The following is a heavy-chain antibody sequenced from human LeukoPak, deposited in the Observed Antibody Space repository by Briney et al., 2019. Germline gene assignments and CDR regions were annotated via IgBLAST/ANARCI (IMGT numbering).Heavy chain of an antibody. CDR2: INHSGST. J-gene: IGHJ6*02. V-gene: IGHV4-38-2*02. D-gene: IGHD6-13*01. CDR1: GYSISSGYY. Sequence: PSETLSLTCTVSGYSISSGYYWGWIRQPPGKGLEWIGEINHSGSTNYNPSLKSRVTISVDTSKNQFSLKLSSVTAADTAVYYCASWQQLDVVYYYYYGMDVWGQGTTVTVSS. CDR3: ASWQQLDVVYYYYYGMDV.